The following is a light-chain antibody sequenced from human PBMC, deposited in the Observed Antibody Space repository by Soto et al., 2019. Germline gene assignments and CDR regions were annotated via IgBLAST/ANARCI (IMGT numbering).Light chain of an antibody. CDR1: SSDIGRYDY. V-gene: IGLV2-14*03. Sequence: QSALTQPASVSGSPGQSITISCTGTSSDIGRYDYVSWYQQFPGKAPKLMIYRVINRPSGVSDSFSGSKSGNSASLSISGLQPEDEASYFCGSYTSATTWVFGGGTKLTVL. J-gene: IGLJ3*02. CDR3: GSYTSATTWV. CDR2: RVI.